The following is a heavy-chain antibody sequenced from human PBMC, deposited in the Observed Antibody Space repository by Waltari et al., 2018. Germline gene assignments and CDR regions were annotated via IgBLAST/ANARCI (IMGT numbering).Heavy chain of an antibody. V-gene: IGHV4-4*02. D-gene: IGHD2-15*01. CDR1: GDPLSGRHW. J-gene: IGHJ4*02. CDR2: VHSSGKT. Sequence: QVQLQESGPGLVKPSGTLSLTCAVSGDPLSGRHWWSWARQPPGKGLEWIGQVHSSGKTNYNPSLESRVTISMDTSNNQFSLKLTSATASDTAVYYCARDRGRGLYLDSWGQGTLVTVSP. CDR3: ARDRGRGLYLDS.